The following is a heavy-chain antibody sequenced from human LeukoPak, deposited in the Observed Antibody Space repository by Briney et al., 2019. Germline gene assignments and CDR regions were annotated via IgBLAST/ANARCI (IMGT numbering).Heavy chain of an antibody. Sequence: PGGSLRLSCAASGFTFSSYWMSWVRQAPGKGLEWVANIKQDGSEKYYVDSVKGRFTISRDNAKNSLYLQMNSLRAEDTAVYYCARDREWFGELFAAFDIRGQGTMVTVSS. CDR2: IKQDGSEK. D-gene: IGHD3-10*01. CDR1: GFTFSSYW. V-gene: IGHV3-7*01. CDR3: ARDREWFGELFAAFDI. J-gene: IGHJ3*02.